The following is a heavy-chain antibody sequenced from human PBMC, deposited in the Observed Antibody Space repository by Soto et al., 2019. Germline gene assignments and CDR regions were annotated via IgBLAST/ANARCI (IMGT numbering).Heavy chain of an antibody. CDR1: GFTFSSYA. CDR3: ARGQPQLQWLENWFDP. CDR2: ISYDGSNK. J-gene: IGHJ5*02. Sequence: PGGSLRLSCAASGFTFSSYAMHWVRQAPGKGLEWVAVISYDGSNKYYADSVKGRFTISRDNSKNTLYLQMNSLRAEDTAVYYCARGQPQLQWLENWFDPWGQGTLVTVSS. D-gene: IGHD6-19*01. V-gene: IGHV3-30-3*01.